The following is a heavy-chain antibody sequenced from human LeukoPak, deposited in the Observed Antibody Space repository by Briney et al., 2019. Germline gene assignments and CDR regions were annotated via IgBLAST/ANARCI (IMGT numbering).Heavy chain of an antibody. Sequence: GGSLRLSCAASGFTFSSYAMSWVRQAPGKGLEWVSAISGSGGSTYYADSVKGRFTISRDNSKNTLYLQMNSLRAEDTAVYYCAKVGSAYYGSGSYSRDYYYYYYMDIWGKGTTVTVSS. CDR3: AKVGSAYYGSGSYSRDYYYYYYMDI. D-gene: IGHD3-10*01. CDR2: ISGSGGST. V-gene: IGHV3-23*01. CDR1: GFTFSSYA. J-gene: IGHJ6*03.